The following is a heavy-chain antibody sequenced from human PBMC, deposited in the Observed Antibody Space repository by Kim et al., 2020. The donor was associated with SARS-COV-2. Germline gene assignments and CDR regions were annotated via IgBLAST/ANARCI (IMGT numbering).Heavy chain of an antibody. Sequence: GGSLRLSCAGTGFTFAYYNMTWVRQTPGKGLEWVSRINTDGTVTTYADSVEGRFTISRDNAKNTLYLQMNSLRVEDAAFYFCARDNHYNKPDYWGRETL. CDR3: ARDNHYNKPDY. CDR2: INTDGTVT. D-gene: IGHD3-9*01. CDR1: GFTFAYYN. J-gene: IGHJ4*02. V-gene: IGHV3-74*03.